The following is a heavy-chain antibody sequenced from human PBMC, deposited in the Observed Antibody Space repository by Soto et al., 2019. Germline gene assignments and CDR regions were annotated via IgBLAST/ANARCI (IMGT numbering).Heavy chain of an antibody. D-gene: IGHD2-21*01. CDR1: GFTFSTAW. J-gene: IGHJ4*01. CDR2: IKSQVNGGTP. Sequence: GGSLRLSFAASGFTFSTAWINSVRQAPGKGLEWVGRIKSQVNGGTPDFAAPVRGRFAISRDDSRSMVYLQMNRLKTEDTAVYYCTTDSYFTSKLVRFDYWGLGTLVTSPQ. V-gene: IGHV3-15*07. CDR3: TTDSYFTSKLVRFDY.